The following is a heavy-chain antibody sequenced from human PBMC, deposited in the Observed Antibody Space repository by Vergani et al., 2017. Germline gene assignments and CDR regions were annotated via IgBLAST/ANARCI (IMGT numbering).Heavy chain of an antibody. J-gene: IGHJ5*02. V-gene: IGHV3-30-3*01. CDR1: GFTFSSYA. Sequence: QVQLVESGGGVVQPGSSLRLSCAASGFTFSSYAMHWVRQAPGKGLEWVAVISYDGSNKYYADSVKGRFTISRDNSKNTLYLQMNSLRAEDTAVYYCARDPDSLRFLDPLGFDPWGQGTLVAVSS. CDR3: ARDPDSLRFLDPLGFDP. D-gene: IGHD3-3*01. CDR2: ISYDGSNK.